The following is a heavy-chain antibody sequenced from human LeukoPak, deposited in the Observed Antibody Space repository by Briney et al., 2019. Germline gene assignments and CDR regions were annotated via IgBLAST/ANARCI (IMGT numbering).Heavy chain of an antibody. D-gene: IGHD5/OR15-5a*01. J-gene: IGHJ4*02. CDR2: IWYDGSNK. Sequence: GRSLRLSCAASGFTFSSYDMHWVRQAPGKGLEWVAVIWYDGSNKYYADSVKGRFTISRDISRDTSKNTLYLQMNSLRAEDTAVYYCARDLSRRSFDYWGQRTLVTVSS. V-gene: IGHV3-33*01. CDR3: ARDLSRRSFDY. CDR1: GFTFSSYD.